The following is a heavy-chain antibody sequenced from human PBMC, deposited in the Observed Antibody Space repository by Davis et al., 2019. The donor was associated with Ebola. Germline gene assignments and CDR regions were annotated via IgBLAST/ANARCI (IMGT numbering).Heavy chain of an antibody. CDR1: GGSISSSSYY. J-gene: IGHJ6*02. V-gene: IGHV4-39*01. Sequence: MPSETLSLTCTVSGGSISSSSYYWGWIRQPPGKGLEWIGSISYSGSTNYNPSLKSRVTISVDTSKNQFSLKLSSVTAADTAVYYCARRMDVWGQGTTVTVSS. CDR3: ARRMDV. CDR2: ISYSGST.